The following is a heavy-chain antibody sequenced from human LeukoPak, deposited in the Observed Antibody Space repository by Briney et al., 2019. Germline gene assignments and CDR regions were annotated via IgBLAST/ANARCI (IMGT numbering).Heavy chain of an antibody. D-gene: IGHD4-23*01. J-gene: IGHJ4*02. CDR3: AKGYGGNRPFDY. V-gene: IGHV3-23*01. CDR1: GFTFSSYG. Sequence: GGSLRLSCAASGFTFSSYGMNWVRQALGKGLEWVSGTSGSGDSTNYADSVKGRFTISRDNSKNTLYLQMSSLRVEDTAVYYCAKGYGGNRPFDYWGQGTLVTVSS. CDR2: TSGSGDST.